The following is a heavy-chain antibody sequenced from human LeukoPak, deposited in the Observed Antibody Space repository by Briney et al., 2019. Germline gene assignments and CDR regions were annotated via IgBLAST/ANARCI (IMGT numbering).Heavy chain of an antibody. CDR3: ARDQSSGGVDY. CDR1: GFTVSSNH. CDR2: IYSGGST. Sequence: GGSLRLSCAASGFTVSSNHMNWVRQAPGKGLEWVSVIYSGGSTYYADSVKGRFTISRRNSKNTLYLQMNSLRAEDTAVYYCARDQSSGGVDYWGQGTLVTVSS. J-gene: IGHJ4*02. D-gene: IGHD3-10*01. V-gene: IGHV3-53*04.